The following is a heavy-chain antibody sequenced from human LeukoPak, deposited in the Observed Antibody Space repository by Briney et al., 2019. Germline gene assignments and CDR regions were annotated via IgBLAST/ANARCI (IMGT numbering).Heavy chain of an antibody. CDR3: ARDGRGITPTYYFDY. CDR1: GFTFSDYY. Sequence: GGSLRLSCAASGFTFSDYYMSWIRQAPGKGLEWVSYISSSGSTIYYADSVKGRFTTSRDNAKNSLYLQMYSLRAEDTAVYYCARDGRGITPTYYFDYWGQGTLVTVSS. J-gene: IGHJ4*02. D-gene: IGHD3-10*01. V-gene: IGHV3-11*04. CDR2: ISSSGSTI.